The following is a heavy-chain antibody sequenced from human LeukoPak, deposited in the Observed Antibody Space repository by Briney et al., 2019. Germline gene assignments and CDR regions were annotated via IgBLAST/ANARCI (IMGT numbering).Heavy chain of an antibody. CDR2: IIQDGSEE. Sequence: GGPLRFSCAAPGLTFRGYWMGWFRQAPGKGLEWVANIIQDGSEESYVDSVKGRFTISRDNAKKSLYLQINSLGVEDTAVYYCATGGGDYWGQGTLVTVSS. CDR3: ATGGGDY. V-gene: IGHV3-7*01. CDR1: GLTFRGYW. J-gene: IGHJ4*02.